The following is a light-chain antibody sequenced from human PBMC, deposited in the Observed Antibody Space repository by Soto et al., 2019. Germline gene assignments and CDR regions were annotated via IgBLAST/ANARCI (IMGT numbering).Light chain of an antibody. Sequence: DIQMTQSPSTLSGSVGDRVTITCRARQTISSWLAWYQQKPGKAPKLLTYQASTLTSGVPSRFSGSGSGTEFTLTSSSRQADDCASQYCQYFYGYSVAFGQGTKVELK. CDR1: QTISSW. V-gene: IGKV1-5*03. CDR2: QAS. J-gene: IGKJ1*01. CDR3: QYFYGYSVA.